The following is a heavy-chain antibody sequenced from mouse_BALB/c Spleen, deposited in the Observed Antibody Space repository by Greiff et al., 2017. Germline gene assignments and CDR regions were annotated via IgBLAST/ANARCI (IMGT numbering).Heavy chain of an antibody. CDR2: IWSGGST. CDR3: ARNWGHYGSSAWFAY. V-gene: IGHV2-2*02. CDR1: GFSLTSYG. J-gene: IGHJ3*01. D-gene: IGHD1-1*01. Sequence: QVQLKQSGPGLVQPSQSLSITCTVSGFSLTSYGVHWVRQSPGKGLEWLGVIWSGGSTDYNAAFISRLSISKDNSKSQVFFKMNSLQANDTAIYYCARNWGHYGSSAWFAYWGQGTLVTVSA.